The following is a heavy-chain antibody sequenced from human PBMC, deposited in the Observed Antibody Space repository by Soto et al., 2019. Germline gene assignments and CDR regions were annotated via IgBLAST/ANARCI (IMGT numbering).Heavy chain of an antibody. D-gene: IGHD3-10*01. CDR3: ARGAEVRAVTSSRWFDP. Sequence: GGSLRLSCAASGFIFSSYSMNWVRQAPGKGLEWVSYISSSSSTIYYADSVKGRFTISRDNAKNSLYLQMNSLRDGDTAVYYCARGAEVRAVTSSRWFDPWGQGTLVTVSS. J-gene: IGHJ5*02. V-gene: IGHV3-48*02. CDR2: ISSSSSTI. CDR1: GFIFSSYS.